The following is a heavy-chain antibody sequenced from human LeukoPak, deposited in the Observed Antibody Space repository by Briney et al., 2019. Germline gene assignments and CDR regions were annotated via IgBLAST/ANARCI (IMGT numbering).Heavy chain of an antibody. V-gene: IGHV4-34*01. J-gene: IGHJ2*01. D-gene: IGHD6-13*01. CDR2: INHSGST. Sequence: SETLSLTCAVYGGSFSGYYWSWIRQPPGKGLEWIGEINHSGSTNYNPSLKSRVTISVDTSKNQFSLKLSSVTAADTAAYYCARRRIAAAGTSWYFDLWGRGTLVTVSS. CDR3: ARRRIAAAGTSWYFDL. CDR1: GGSFSGYY.